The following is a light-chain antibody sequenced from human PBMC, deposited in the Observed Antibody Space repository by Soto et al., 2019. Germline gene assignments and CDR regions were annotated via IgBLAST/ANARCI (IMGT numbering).Light chain of an antibody. Sequence: GDRVTITCRASQSISSWLAWYQQKPGKAPKLLIYDASSLESGVPSRSSGSGSGTEFTLTISSLQPDDFATYYCQQYNSYSQTFGQGTKVDTK. CDR3: QQYNSYSQT. J-gene: IGKJ1*01. V-gene: IGKV1-5*01. CDR1: QSISSW. CDR2: DAS.